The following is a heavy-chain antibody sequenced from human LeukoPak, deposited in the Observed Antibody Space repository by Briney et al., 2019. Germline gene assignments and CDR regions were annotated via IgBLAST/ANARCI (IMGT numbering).Heavy chain of an antibody. CDR3: ARGISGWYPGPFDY. CDR2: IWYDGSNK. Sequence: PGRSLRLSCAASGFTFSSYGLHWVSQAPGKGLEWVAVIWYDGSNKYYADSVKGRFTISRDNSKDTLYLQMNSLRAEDTAVYYCARGISGWYPGPFDYWGQGTLVTVSS. J-gene: IGHJ4*02. D-gene: IGHD6-19*01. CDR1: GFTFSSYG. V-gene: IGHV3-33*01.